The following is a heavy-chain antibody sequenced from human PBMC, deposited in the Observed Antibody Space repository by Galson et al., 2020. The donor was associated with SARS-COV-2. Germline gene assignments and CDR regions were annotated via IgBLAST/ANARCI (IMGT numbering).Heavy chain of an antibody. Sequence: SDLLTLTCTAAGGSISCYYWSWLRQPPGKGLEWIGNYCYSGSTNYNHSLKSRVTISVDTSKNRLSLKLSSVTAADTAVYYCARLQGPNDYWSGYRGGARGYGFDPWGQGTLVTVSS. V-gene: IGHV4-59*12. CDR2: YCYSGST. CDR1: GGSISCYY. CDR3: ARLQGPNDYWSGYRGGARGYGFDP. D-gene: IGHD3-3*01. J-gene: IGHJ5*02.